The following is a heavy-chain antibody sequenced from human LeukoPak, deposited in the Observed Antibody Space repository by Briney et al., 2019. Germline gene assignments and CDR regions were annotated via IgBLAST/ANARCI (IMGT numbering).Heavy chain of an antibody. V-gene: IGHV3-30-3*01. Sequence: PGGSLRLSCAASGFTFSSYAMHWVPQAPGKGLEWVAVISYDGSNKYYADSVKGRFTISRDNSKNTLYLQMNSLRAEDTAVYYCARGRAAAGTLEYYYYGMDVWGQGTTVTVSS. J-gene: IGHJ6*02. CDR2: ISYDGSNK. CDR3: ARGRAAAGTLEYYYYGMDV. CDR1: GFTFSSYA. D-gene: IGHD6-13*01.